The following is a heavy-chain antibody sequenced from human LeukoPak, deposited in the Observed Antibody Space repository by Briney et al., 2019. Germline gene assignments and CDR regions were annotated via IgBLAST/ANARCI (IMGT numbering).Heavy chain of an antibody. J-gene: IGHJ4*02. D-gene: IGHD1-1*01. Sequence: GGSLTLSCAASGFTFSSYDLNWVRQAPGKGLAWVSYIVGSGSTIYYADSVKGRFTISRDNAKNSLYLQMNSLRAEDTAVYYCVRKLTGTTFFDYWGQGTLVTVSS. CDR1: GFTFSSYD. CDR3: VRKLTGTTFFDY. V-gene: IGHV3-48*03. CDR2: IVGSGSTI.